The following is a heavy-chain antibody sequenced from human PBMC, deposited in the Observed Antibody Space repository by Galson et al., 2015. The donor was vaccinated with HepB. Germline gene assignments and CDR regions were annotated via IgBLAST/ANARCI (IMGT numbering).Heavy chain of an antibody. CDR3: AKSPVRELRYCSSTSCKKNWFDP. CDR2: IYYSGST. V-gene: IGHV4-39*01. D-gene: IGHD2-2*01. CDR1: GGSISSSSYY. Sequence: LSLTCTVSGGSISSSSYYWGWIRQPPGKGLEWIGSIYYSGSTYYNPSLKSRVAISVDTSKNQFSLKLSSVTAADTAVYYCAKSPVRELRYCSSTSCKKNWFDPWGQGTLVTVSS. J-gene: IGHJ5*02.